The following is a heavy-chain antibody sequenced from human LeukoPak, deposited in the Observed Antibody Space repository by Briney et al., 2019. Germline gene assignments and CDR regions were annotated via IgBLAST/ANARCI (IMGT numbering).Heavy chain of an antibody. CDR1: GGSISSSSYY. J-gene: IGHJ5*02. CDR3: ARAPLPLPFKGNFFDP. CDR2: IYYSGST. Sequence: PSETLSLTCTVSGGSISSSSYYWGWIRQPPGKGLEWIGSIYYSGSTYYNPSLKSRVTISVDTSKNQFSLKLSSVTAADTAVYYCARAPLPLPFKGNFFDPWGQGTLVTVSS. V-gene: IGHV4-39*07.